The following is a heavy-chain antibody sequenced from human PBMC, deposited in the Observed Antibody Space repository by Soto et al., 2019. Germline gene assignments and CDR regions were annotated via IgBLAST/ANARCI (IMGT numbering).Heavy chain of an antibody. CDR1: GFTFSSYG. CDR3: AKETAMAHYYYGMDV. J-gene: IGHJ6*02. D-gene: IGHD5-18*01. Sequence: GGSLRLSCAASGFTFSSYGMHWVRQAPGKGLEWVAVISYDGSNKYYADSVKGRFTISRDNSKNTLYLQMNSLRAEDTAVYYCAKETAMAHYYYGMDVWGQGTKVTVSS. V-gene: IGHV3-30*18. CDR2: ISYDGSNK.